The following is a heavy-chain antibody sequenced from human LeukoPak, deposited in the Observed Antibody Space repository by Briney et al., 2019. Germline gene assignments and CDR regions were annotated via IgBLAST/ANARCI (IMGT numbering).Heavy chain of an antibody. CDR1: GGSFSGYY. Sequence: SETLSLTCAVYGGSFSGYYWSWIRQPPGKGLEWIGEINHSGSTNYNPSLKSRVTISVDTSKNQFSLKLSSVTAADTAVYYSARTVETTVTVGLGFDYWGQGTLVTVSS. CDR2: INHSGST. J-gene: IGHJ4*02. D-gene: IGHD4-17*01. V-gene: IGHV4-34*01. CDR3: ARTVETTVTVGLGFDY.